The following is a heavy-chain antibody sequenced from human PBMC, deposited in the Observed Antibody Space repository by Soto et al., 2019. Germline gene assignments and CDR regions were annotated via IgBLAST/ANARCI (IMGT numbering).Heavy chain of an antibody. CDR2: IIGGGGSA. Sequence: GGSLRLSCAASGFTFSNFAMSWVRQAPGKGLEWVSGIIGGGGSAYYAGSVKGRFTISRDKSRATLYLQMNSLRADDTAIYYCAKDGGYSFGPGNYYGMDVWSQGTTVTVSS. CDR3: AKDGGYSFGPGNYYGMDV. CDR1: GFTFSNFA. D-gene: IGHD5-18*01. V-gene: IGHV3-23*01. J-gene: IGHJ6*02.